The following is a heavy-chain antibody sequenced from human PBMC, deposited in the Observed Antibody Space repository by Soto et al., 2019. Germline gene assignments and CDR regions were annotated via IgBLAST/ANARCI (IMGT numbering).Heavy chain of an antibody. CDR2: IYYSGST. D-gene: IGHD4-17*01. CDR1: GGSISSYY. CDR3: ATLHYGDYVYGY. V-gene: IGHV4-59*01. Sequence: SETLSLTCTVSGGSISSYYWSWIRQPPGKGLEWIGYIYYSGSTNYNPSLKSRVTISVDTSKNQFSLKLSSVTAADTAVYYCATLHYGDYVYGYWGQGTLVTVSS. J-gene: IGHJ4*02.